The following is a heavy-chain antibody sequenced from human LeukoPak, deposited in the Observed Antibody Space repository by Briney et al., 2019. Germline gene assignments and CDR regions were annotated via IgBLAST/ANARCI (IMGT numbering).Heavy chain of an antibody. J-gene: IGHJ3*02. CDR1: GFSFTSYA. V-gene: IGHV3-23*01. CDR2: ISGSGGST. Sequence: PGGSLRLSCAASGFSFTSYAMSWVRQAPGKGLEWVSAISGSGGSTYYADSVKGRFTISRDNSKNTLYLQMNSLRAEDTAVYYCAKGKAAVLDAFDIWGQGTMVTVSS. D-gene: IGHD6-13*01. CDR3: AKGKAAVLDAFDI.